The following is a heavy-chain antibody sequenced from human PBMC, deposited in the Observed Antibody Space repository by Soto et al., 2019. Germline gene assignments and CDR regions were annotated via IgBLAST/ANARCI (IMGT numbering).Heavy chain of an antibody. CDR3: ARVPYCSSTSCSTPRFDY. J-gene: IGHJ4*02. D-gene: IGHD2-2*01. CDR1: GGSISSGGYY. CDR2: IYYSGST. V-gene: IGHV4-31*03. Sequence: QVQLQESGPGLVKPSQTLSLTCTVSGGSISSGGYYWSWIRQHPGKGLEWLGYIYYSGSTYYNPSLKSRVTLSVDTSKNQFSLKLSSVTAADTAVYYCARVPYCSSTSCSTPRFDYWGQGTLVTVSS.